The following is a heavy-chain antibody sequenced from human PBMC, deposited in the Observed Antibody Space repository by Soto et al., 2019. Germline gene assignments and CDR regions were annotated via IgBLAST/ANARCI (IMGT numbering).Heavy chain of an antibody. CDR1: CGSFIGYY. Sequence: KTSETLSLTCAFYCGSFIGYYWSWIRQPPGKGLEWIGEINHSGSTNYNPSLKSRLTISVDTSKNQLSLRVRSVTAADTAVYYCARDWASHGMDVWGQGTTVTVSS. D-gene: IGHD3-16*01. CDR2: INHSGST. CDR3: ARDWASHGMDV. J-gene: IGHJ6*02. V-gene: IGHV4-34*01.